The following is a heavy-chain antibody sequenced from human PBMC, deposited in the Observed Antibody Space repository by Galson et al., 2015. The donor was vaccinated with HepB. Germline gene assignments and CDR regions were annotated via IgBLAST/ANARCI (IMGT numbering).Heavy chain of an antibody. V-gene: IGHV3-30*03. J-gene: IGHJ6*02. CDR1: GFIFSNYG. D-gene: IGHD3-9*01. CDR3: AREGSPSHYNNTLDV. CDR2: IPYDGTNK. Sequence: SLRLSCAASGFIFSNYGIHWVRQAPGKGLQWVALIPYDGTNKYYADSVRGRFTISRDNSKNTLYLQMNSLTTEDAAVYYCAREGSPSHYNNTLDVWGQGTTVTVSS.